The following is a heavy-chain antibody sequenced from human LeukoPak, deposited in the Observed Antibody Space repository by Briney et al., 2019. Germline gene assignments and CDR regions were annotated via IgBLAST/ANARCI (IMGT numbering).Heavy chain of an antibody. CDR3: ARVTRKAVAGSAKGY. J-gene: IGHJ4*02. D-gene: IGHD6-19*01. V-gene: IGHV1-2*02. Sequence: GASVKVSCKASGYTFTGYYMHWVRQAPGQGLEWMGWINPNSGGTNYAQKFQGRVTMTRDTSISTAYMELSRLRSDDTAVYYCARVTRKAVAGSAKGYWGQGTLVTASS. CDR2: INPNSGGT. CDR1: GYTFTGYY.